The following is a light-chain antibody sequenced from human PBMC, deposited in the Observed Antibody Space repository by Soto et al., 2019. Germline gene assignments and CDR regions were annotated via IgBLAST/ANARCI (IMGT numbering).Light chain of an antibody. CDR1: PSNIGTSH. J-gene: IGLJ1*01. V-gene: IGLV1-36*01. CDR3: AAWDVSLSAYV. CDR2: YDD. Sequence: QSVLTQPPSVSEAPRQRVTISCSGSPSNIGTSHVSWSQQLPGKAPNLLIYYDDLRPSGVSDRFSGSKSGTSASLAISGLQSEDEADYYCAAWDVSLSAYVFGTGTKVTVL.